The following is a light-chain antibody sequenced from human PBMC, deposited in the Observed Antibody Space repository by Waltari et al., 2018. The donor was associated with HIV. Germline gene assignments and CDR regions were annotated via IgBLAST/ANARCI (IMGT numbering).Light chain of an antibody. CDR2: ENK. V-gene: IGLV1-51*02. CDR3: GTWDNSLSGVV. Sequence: QSVLTQPPSVSAAPGQKVTMSCSGGTSNIANNYVSWYQQLPGTAPKVLIYENKKRPSGIPDRFSGSKSGTSATLGITGLQTGDEADYYCGTWDNSLSGVVFGGGTKLTV. J-gene: IGLJ2*01. CDR1: TSNIANNY.